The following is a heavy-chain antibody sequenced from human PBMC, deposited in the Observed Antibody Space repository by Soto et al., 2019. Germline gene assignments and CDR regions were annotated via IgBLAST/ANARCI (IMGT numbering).Heavy chain of an antibody. Sequence: SVKVSCKASGGTFSSYAISWVRQAPGQELEWMGGIIPIFGTANYAQKFQGRVTITADESTSTAYMELSSLRSEDTAVYYCARGARYYYYYGMDVWGQGTTVTVSS. CDR3: ARGARYYYYYGMDV. CDR1: GGTFSSYA. V-gene: IGHV1-69*13. CDR2: IIPIFGTA. J-gene: IGHJ6*02.